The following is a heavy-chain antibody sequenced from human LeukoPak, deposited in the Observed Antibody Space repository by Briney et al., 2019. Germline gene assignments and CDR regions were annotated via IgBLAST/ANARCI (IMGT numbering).Heavy chain of an antibody. V-gene: IGHV3-7*01. CDR2: IKQDGSEK. D-gene: IGHD1-7*01. Sequence: GRSLRLSCAASGFTFSSYAMSWVRQAPGKGLEWVANIKQDGSEKYYVDSVKGRFTISRDNAKNSLYLQMNSLRAEDTAVYYCARALGWNYAGDYYYYMDVWGKGTTVTVSS. CDR3: ARALGWNYAGDYYYYMDV. CDR1: GFTFSSYA. J-gene: IGHJ6*03.